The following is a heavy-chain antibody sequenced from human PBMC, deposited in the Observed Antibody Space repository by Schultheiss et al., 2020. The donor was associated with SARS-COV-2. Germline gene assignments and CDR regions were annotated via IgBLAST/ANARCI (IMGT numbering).Heavy chain of an antibody. Sequence: SETLSLTCAVSGASVTSYYWNWIRRPPGKGLEWIGYIYYSGSTYYNPSLKSRVTISVDTSKNQFSLRLSSVTAADTAVYYCARADYGSGSPLDYWGQGTLVTVSS. CDR2: IYYSGST. CDR3: ARADYGSGSPLDY. V-gene: IGHV4-59*02. J-gene: IGHJ4*02. CDR1: GASVTSYY. D-gene: IGHD3-10*01.